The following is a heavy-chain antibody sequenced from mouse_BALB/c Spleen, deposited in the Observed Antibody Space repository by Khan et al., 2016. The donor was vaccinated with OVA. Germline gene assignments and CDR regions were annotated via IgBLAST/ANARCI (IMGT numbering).Heavy chain of an antibody. CDR2: IWSDGTT. CDR3: ARQPYYHYNIMDY. D-gene: IGHD2-10*01. V-gene: IGHV2-6-1*01. J-gene: IGHJ4*01. Sequence: QVQLKESGPGLAAPSQSLSIACTISGFSLTTYGVHWVRQPPGKGLEWLVVIWSDGTTNYNSALKSRLTITKVNSQRQVFLKMNSLQTDDTAIYFCARQPYYHYNIMDYWGQGTSVTVSS. CDR1: GFSLTTYG.